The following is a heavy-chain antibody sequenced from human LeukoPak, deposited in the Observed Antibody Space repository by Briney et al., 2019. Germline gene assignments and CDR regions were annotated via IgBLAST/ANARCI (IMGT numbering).Heavy chain of an antibody. V-gene: IGHV3-11*05. Sequence: GGSLRLSCAASGFTFSDYYMSWIRQAPGKGLEWVSYISSSSYTNYADSLKGRFTISRDNAKNSLYLQMNSLRAEDTAVYYCARGSMRMTTAGLVDYWGQGTLVTVSS. CDR2: ISSSSYT. J-gene: IGHJ4*02. CDR3: ARGSMRMTTAGLVDY. CDR1: GFTFSDYY. D-gene: IGHD6-13*01.